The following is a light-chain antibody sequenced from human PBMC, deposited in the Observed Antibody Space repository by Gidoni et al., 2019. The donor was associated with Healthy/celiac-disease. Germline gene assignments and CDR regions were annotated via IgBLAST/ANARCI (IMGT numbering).Light chain of an antibody. V-gene: IGKV1-33*01. J-gene: IGKJ4*01. CDR1: QDISNY. CDR2: DAS. CDR3: QQYDNLPALT. Sequence: IQMTQSPSSLSASVGDRVTITCQASQDISNYLNWYQQKPGKAPKLLIYDASNLETGVPSRVSGSGSGTEFTFTISSLQPEDIATYYCQQYDNLPALTFGGGTKVEIK.